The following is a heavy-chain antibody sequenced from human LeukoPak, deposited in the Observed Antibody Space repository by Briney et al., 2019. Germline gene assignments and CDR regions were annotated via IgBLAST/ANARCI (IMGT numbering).Heavy chain of an antibody. D-gene: IGHD6-19*01. V-gene: IGHV3-30*18. J-gene: IGHJ4*02. CDR1: GFSFSSYG. Sequence: GGSLRLSCAASGFSFSSYGMHWVRQAPGKGLEWVAVISYDGSEKYYADSVKGRFTTSRDNSKNTLYLQMNSLRAEDTAVYYCAKDQTSGWHYFDYWGQGTLVTVSS. CDR3: AKDQTSGWHYFDY. CDR2: ISYDGSEK.